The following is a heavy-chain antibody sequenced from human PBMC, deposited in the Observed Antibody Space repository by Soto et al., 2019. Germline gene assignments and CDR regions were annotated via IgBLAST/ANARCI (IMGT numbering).Heavy chain of an antibody. J-gene: IGHJ4*02. CDR2: IKQDGSEK. CDR1: GFTFSSYW. D-gene: IGHD6-13*01. CDR3: AKDWSIAAAGTLSEYYFDY. Sequence: EVQLVESGGGLVQPGGSLRLSCAASGFTFSSYWMSWVRQAPGKGLEWVANIKQDGSEKYYVDSVKGRFTISRDNAKNSLYLQMNSLRAEDTAVYYCAKDWSIAAAGTLSEYYFDYWGQGTLVTVSS. V-gene: IGHV3-7*05.